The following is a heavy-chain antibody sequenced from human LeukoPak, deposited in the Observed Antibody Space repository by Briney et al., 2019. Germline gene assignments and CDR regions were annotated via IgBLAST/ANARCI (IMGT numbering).Heavy chain of an antibody. CDR1: GGSISSGDYY. J-gene: IGHJ4*02. V-gene: IGHV4-30-4*08. CDR2: IYYSGST. D-gene: IGHD2-15*01. Sequence: SETLSLTCTVSGGSISSGDYYWSWLRQPPGKGLEWIGYIYYSGSTYYNPSLKSRVTISVDTSKNQFSLKLSSVTAADTAVYYCARVGNWWELDYWGQGTLVTVSS. CDR3: ARVGNWWELDY.